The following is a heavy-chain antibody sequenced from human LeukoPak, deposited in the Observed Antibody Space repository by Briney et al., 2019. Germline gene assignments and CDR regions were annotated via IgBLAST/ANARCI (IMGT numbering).Heavy chain of an antibody. D-gene: IGHD6-19*01. CDR2: IYYSGTT. V-gene: IGHV4-39*01. CDR3: ARQDLAVSGIDY. CDR1: GGSISSGSHY. J-gene: IGHJ4*02. Sequence: SETLSLTCTVSGGSISSGSHYWGWIRQPPGKGLEWIGSIYYSGTTYYSPSVKSRVTISLDNSKDQFFLKLNFVTAAHTAVYYCARQDLAVSGIDYWGQGALVTVSS.